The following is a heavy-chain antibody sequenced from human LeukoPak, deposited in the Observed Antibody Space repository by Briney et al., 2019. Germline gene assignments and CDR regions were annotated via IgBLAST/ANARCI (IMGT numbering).Heavy chain of an antibody. CDR2: IYPYDSDT. CDR3: ARHIGYSAWNPDY. V-gene: IGHV5-51*01. J-gene: IGHJ4*02. D-gene: IGHD5-12*01. Sequence: GESLKISCKASGYSFTSYRIGWVRQMPGKGLEWMGIIYPYDSDTRYSPSFQGQVTISADKSISTAYLQWSNLKASDTAMYYCARHIGYSAWNPDYWGQGTLVTVSS. CDR1: GYSFTSYR.